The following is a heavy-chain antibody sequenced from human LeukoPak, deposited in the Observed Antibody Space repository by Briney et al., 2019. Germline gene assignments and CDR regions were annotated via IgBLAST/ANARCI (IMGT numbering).Heavy chain of an antibody. V-gene: IGHV4-39*01. CDR3: ARLPYSSSSGYYFDY. Sequence: SETLSLTCTVSGGSISSSSYYWGWIRQPPGKGLVWIGSIYYSGSTYYNPSLKSRVTISVDTSKNQFSLKLSSVTAADTAVYYCARLPYSSSSGYYFDYWGQGTLVTVSS. CDR2: IYYSGST. CDR1: GGSISSSSYY. J-gene: IGHJ4*02. D-gene: IGHD6-6*01.